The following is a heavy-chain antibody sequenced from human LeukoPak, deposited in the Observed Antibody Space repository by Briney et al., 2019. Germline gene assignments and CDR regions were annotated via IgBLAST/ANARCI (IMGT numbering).Heavy chain of an antibody. Sequence: PSETLSLTCTVSGYSIRSGYYWGWIRQPPGKGLEWIGCIYQSESTYYNPSLKSRVTISVDTSKNHFSLKLSSVTAADTAVYYCARVPGPNWFDPWGQGTLVTVSS. CDR1: GYSIRSGYY. CDR2: IYQSEST. J-gene: IGHJ5*02. CDR3: ARVPGPNWFDP. V-gene: IGHV4-38-2*02.